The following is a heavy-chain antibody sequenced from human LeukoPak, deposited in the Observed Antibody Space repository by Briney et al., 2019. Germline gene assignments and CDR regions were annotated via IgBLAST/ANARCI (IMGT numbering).Heavy chain of an antibody. CDR3: ATDRAYNTDY. V-gene: IGHV3-23*01. Sequence: GGSLRLSCAASGFTFSSYAMSWVRQAPGKGLEWVSAISGSGGSTYYADSVRGRFTISRDNAKNTLYLQMNSLRAEDTAVYYCATDRAYNTDYWGQGTLVTVSS. J-gene: IGHJ4*02. CDR1: GFTFSSYA. D-gene: IGHD1-1*01. CDR2: ISGSGGST.